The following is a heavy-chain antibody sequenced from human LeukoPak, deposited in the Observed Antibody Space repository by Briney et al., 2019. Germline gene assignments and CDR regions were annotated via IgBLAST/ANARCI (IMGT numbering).Heavy chain of an antibody. V-gene: IGHV3-23*01. Sequence: GGSLRLSCAASGFTFSSYAISWVRQAPGKGLEWVSAISGSGGSTYYADSVKGRFTISRDNSKNTLYPQMNSLRAEDTAVYYCAKTKAAGTDDYWGQGTLVTVSS. CDR3: AKTKAAGTDDY. D-gene: IGHD6-13*01. CDR1: GFTFSSYA. J-gene: IGHJ4*02. CDR2: ISGSGGST.